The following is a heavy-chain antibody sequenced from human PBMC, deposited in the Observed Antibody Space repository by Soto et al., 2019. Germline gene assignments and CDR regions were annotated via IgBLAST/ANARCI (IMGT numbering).Heavy chain of an antibody. J-gene: IGHJ4*02. Sequence: PSETLSLTCAVYGGSFSGYYWSWIRQPPGKGLEWIGEINHSGSTNYNPSLKSRVTISVDTSKNQFSLKLSSVTAADTAVHYCARVVPRIAARPYFDYWGQGTLVTVSS. CDR2: INHSGST. V-gene: IGHV4-34*01. CDR3: ARVVPRIAARPYFDY. CDR1: GGSFSGYY. D-gene: IGHD6-6*01.